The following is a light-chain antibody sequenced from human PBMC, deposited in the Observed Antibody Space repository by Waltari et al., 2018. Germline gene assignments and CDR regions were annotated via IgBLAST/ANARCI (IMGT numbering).Light chain of an antibody. J-gene: IGKJ2*01. V-gene: IGKV1-5*03. CDR3: QNYHIRKA. CDR1: LNIFGR. CDR2: ETS. Sequence: IQMTQSPPTLSASVGDSVTLTCRASLNIFGRLAWYQPKPGKPPKLLIYETSNLESGVPSRFSGSGSGTDFTLVIDSLQPDDFATYYCQNYHIRKAFGQGTNVEIK.